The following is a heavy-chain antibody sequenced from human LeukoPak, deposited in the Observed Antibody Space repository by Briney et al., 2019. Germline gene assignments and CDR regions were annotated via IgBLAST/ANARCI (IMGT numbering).Heavy chain of an antibody. V-gene: IGHV4-59*08. CDR3: ARQSIVYCGGDCYNNWFDP. D-gene: IGHD2-21*02. J-gene: IGHJ5*02. CDR2: IYYSGST. CDR1: GGSISRYY. Sequence: PSETLSLTCTVSGGSISRYYWSWIRQPPGKGLEWIGYIYYSGSTNYNPSLKSRVTISVDTSKNQFSLKLSSVTAADTAVYYCARQSIVYCGGDCYNNWFDPWGQGTLVTVSS.